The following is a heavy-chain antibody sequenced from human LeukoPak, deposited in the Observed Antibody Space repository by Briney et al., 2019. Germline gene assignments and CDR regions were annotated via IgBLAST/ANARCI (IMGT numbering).Heavy chain of an antibody. V-gene: IGHV3-48*01. D-gene: IGHD3-9*01. CDR3: TTLNFHDT. Sequence: PGGSLRLSCAASGFTFSSYAMSWVRQAPGEGLEWVSYITSGSTSIYYADSVKGRFTISRDDAKNSLYLQMNSLRVEDTAIYYCTTLNFHDTWGQGTLVTVSS. CDR2: ITSGSTSI. J-gene: IGHJ5*02. CDR1: GFTFSSYA.